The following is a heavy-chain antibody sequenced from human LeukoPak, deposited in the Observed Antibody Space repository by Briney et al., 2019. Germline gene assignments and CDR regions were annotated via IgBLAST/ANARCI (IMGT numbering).Heavy chain of an antibody. D-gene: IGHD2-21*01. CDR3: VLLDYYYYMDV. V-gene: IGHV1-24*01. CDR2: FDPEDGET. J-gene: IGHJ6*03. Sequence: ASVKVSCKASGGTFSSYAISWVRQAPGKGLEWMGGFDPEDGETIYAQKFQGRVTMTEDTSTDTAYMELSSLRSEDTAVYYCVLLDYYYYMDVWGKGTTVTVSS. CDR1: GGTFSSYA.